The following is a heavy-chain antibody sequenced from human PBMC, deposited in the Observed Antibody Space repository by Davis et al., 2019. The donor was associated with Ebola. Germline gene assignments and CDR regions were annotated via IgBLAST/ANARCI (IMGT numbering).Heavy chain of an antibody. CDR2: INAGNGNT. V-gene: IGHV1-3*01. CDR1: GYTFTSYA. CDR3: ARDCIRTGCYNYGMDV. D-gene: IGHD2-2*02. J-gene: IGHJ6*02. Sequence: ASVKVSCKASGYTFTSYAMHWVRQAPGQRLEWMGWINAGNGNTNYSQKFQGRVTITRDTSATTAYMELSSLRSEDTAVYYCARDCIRTGCYNYGMDVWGQGTTVTVSS.